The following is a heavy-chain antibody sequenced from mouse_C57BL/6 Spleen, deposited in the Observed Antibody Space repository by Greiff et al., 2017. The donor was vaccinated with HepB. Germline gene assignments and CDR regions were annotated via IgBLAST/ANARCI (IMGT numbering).Heavy chain of an antibody. CDR2: IYPGDGST. CDR3: ATNYYGSSYRYFDV. Sequence: QVQLQQSGPELVKPGASVKLSCKASGYTFTSYDINWVKQRPGQGLEWIGWIYPGDGSTKYNEKFKGKATLTVDTSSSTAYMELHSLTSEDSAVYFCATNYYGSSYRYFDVWGTGTTVTVSS. D-gene: IGHD1-1*01. CDR1: GYTFTSYD. V-gene: IGHV1-85*01. J-gene: IGHJ1*03.